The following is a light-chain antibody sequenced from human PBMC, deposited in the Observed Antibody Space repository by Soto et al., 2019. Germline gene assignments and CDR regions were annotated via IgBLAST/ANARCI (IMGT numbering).Light chain of an antibody. CDR2: GAS. V-gene: IGKV1-6*01. CDR1: QGIRTE. CDR3: LQDNSYPRT. Sequence: AIQMTQSPSSLYASVGDRVTITCRASQGIRTELGWYQQKPGKAPKLLIYGASTLQSGVPSRFGGSGSGTDFTLTISSLQSDDFATYYCLQDNSYPRTFGQGTKVEIE. J-gene: IGKJ1*01.